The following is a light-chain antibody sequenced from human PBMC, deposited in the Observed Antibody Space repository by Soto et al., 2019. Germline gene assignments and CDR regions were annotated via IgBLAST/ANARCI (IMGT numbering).Light chain of an antibody. CDR1: QSVSNVY. Sequence: EIVLTQSPGTLSLYPGERATLSCRASQSVSNVYLAWYQQKPGQAPRLLIYDTSNRATGIPDRFSGSGSGTDFTLTISRLEPEDFAVYYCQQSGSSPRTFGQGTKLEIK. CDR2: DTS. V-gene: IGKV3-20*01. CDR3: QQSGSSPRT. J-gene: IGKJ2*01.